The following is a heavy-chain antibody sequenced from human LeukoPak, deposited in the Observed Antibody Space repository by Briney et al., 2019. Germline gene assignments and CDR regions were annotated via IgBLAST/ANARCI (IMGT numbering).Heavy chain of an antibody. CDR2: IYTSGST. Sequence: MPSQTLSLTCTVSGGSISSGSYYWSWIRQPAGKGLEWIGRIYTSGSTNYNPSLKSRVTISVDTSKNQFSLKLSSVTAADTAVYYCARMVGSGSGSYRYYYGMDVWGQGTTVTVSS. D-gene: IGHD3-10*01. CDR3: ARMVGSGSGSYRYYYGMDV. V-gene: IGHV4-61*02. J-gene: IGHJ6*02. CDR1: GGSISSGSYY.